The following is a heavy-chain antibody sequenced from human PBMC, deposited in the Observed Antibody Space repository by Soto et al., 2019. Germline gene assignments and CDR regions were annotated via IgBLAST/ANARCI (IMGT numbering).Heavy chain of an antibody. CDR2: IHSDGSST. J-gene: IGHJ3*01. CDR3: ARGDRGAFDL. CDR1: GFTFSYYW. V-gene: IGHV3-74*01. Sequence: EVQLVESGGGLVQPGESLRLSCAASGFTFSYYWMHWVRQAPGKGLVWVSRIHSDGSSTTYADSVKGRFSISRGNARNTVYLQMNSLIAEDTAVYYCARGDRGAFDLWGQGTVLTVSS. D-gene: IGHD1-26*01.